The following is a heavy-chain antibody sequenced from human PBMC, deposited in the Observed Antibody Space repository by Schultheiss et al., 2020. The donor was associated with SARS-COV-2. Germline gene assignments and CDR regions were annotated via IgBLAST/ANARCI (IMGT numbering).Heavy chain of an antibody. CDR3: ARDPRTYYDFWSGYYRPDYFDY. Sequence: SETLSLTCSVSGGSISSGSYYWGWIRQPPGKGLECIGSIYYSGTTYYNPSLKSRVTIFVDTSKNQFSLKLSSVTAADTAVYYCARDPRTYYDFWSGYYRPDYFDYWGQGTLVTVSS. CDR2: IYYSGTT. J-gene: IGHJ4*02. CDR1: GGSISSGSYY. D-gene: IGHD3-3*01. V-gene: IGHV4-39*02.